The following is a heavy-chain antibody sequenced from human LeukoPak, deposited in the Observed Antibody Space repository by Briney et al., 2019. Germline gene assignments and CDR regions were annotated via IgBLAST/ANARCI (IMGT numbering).Heavy chain of an antibody. V-gene: IGHV4-34*01. Sequence: SETLSLTCAVYGGSFSGYYWSWIRQPPGKGLEWIGEINHSGSTNYNPSLKSRVTISVDTSKNQFSLKLSSVTAADTAVYYCARKRVPAAIRGYYFDYWGQGTLVTVSS. J-gene: IGHJ4*02. CDR1: GGSFSGYY. CDR3: ARKRVPAAIRGYYFDY. CDR2: INHSGST. D-gene: IGHD2-2*02.